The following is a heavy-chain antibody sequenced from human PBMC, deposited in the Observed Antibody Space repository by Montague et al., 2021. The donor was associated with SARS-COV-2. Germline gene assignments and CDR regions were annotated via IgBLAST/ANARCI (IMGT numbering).Heavy chain of an antibody. Sequence: SLSLSWSASGFTVSSNYMSWVRQAPGKGLEWVSVIYSGGSTYYADSVKGRFTISRDNSKNTLYLQMNSLRAEDTAVYYCARDEYLSAGRQETDYYYGMDVWGQGTTVTVSS. J-gene: IGHJ6*02. CDR2: IYSGGST. V-gene: IGHV3-66*01. CDR3: ARDEYLSAGRQETDYYYGMDV. CDR1: GFTVSSNY. D-gene: IGHD6-13*01.